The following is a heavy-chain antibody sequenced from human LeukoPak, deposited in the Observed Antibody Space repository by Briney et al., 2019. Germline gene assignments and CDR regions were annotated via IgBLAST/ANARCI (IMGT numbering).Heavy chain of an antibody. V-gene: IGHV1-46*01. CDR3: ACHYSSGWYEDDAFDI. CDR2: INPSGGST. Sequence: ASVKVSCKASGYTFTSYYMHWVRQAPGQGLEWMGIINPSGGSTNYAQKLQDRVTMTTDTSTSTAYMVLRSLRSDDAAVYYCACHYSSGWYEDDAFDIWGQGTMVTVSS. CDR1: GYTFTSYY. D-gene: IGHD6-19*01. J-gene: IGHJ3*02.